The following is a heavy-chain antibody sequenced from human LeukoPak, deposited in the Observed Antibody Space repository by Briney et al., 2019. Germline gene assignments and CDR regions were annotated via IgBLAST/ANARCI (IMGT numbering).Heavy chain of an antibody. V-gene: IGHV3-74*01. J-gene: IGHJ4*02. Sequence: GGSLRLSCAASGFNFASNWMHWVRQTPGKGLVWVSRINGGGSGTSYADSVEGRFTISRDNAKNTLYLQMNSLRAEDTAVYYCARDQYYYDSSGYPPGYWGQGTLVTVSS. CDR3: ARDQYYYDSSGYPPGY. D-gene: IGHD3-22*01. CDR2: INGGGSGT. CDR1: GFNFASNW.